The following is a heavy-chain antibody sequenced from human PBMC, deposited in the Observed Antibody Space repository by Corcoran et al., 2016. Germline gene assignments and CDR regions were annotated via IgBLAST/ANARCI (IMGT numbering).Heavy chain of an antibody. D-gene: IGHD2-2*01. J-gene: IGHJ6*02. CDR2: IIPIFGTA. CDR1: GGTFSSYA. V-gene: IGHV1-69*06. Sequence: QVQLVQSGAEVKKPGSSVKVSCKASGGTFSSYAISWVRQAPGQGLEWMGGIIPIFGTANYAQKFQGRVTITADKSTSTAYMELSSLRAEDTAVYYGARAYCSSTSGPPGGSYYYGMDVWGQGTTVTVSS. CDR3: ARAYCSSTSGPPGGSYYYGMDV.